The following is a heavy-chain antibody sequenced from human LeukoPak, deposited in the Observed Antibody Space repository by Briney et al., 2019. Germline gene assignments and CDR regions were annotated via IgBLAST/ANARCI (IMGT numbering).Heavy chain of an antibody. D-gene: IGHD3-16*01. CDR2: ISASGNT. CDR1: GVPLSRYY. V-gene: IGHV4-4*07. Sequence: SETLSLTCTVSGVPLSRYYWSWIRQPAGKGLEWVGRISASGNTNYNPSFESRLAMSVDTSRNQFSLNLSSVTAADTAIYYCVQDGPLRSDYWGQGTLVTVSS. CDR3: VQDGPLRSDY. J-gene: IGHJ4*02.